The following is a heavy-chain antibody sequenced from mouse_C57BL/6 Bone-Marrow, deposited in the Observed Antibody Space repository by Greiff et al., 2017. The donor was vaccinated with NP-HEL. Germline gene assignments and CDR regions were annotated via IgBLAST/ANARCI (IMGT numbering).Heavy chain of an antibody. V-gene: IGHV1-74*01. Sequence: QVQLQQPGAELVKPGASVKVSCKASGYTFTSYWMHWVKQRPGQGLEWIGRIHPSDSDTNYNQKFKGKATLTVDKSSSTAYMQLSSLTSEDSAVYYWAIRILRYPWYFDVWGTGTTVTVSS. CDR1: GYTFTSYW. J-gene: IGHJ1*03. CDR3: AIRILRYPWYFDV. CDR2: IHPSDSDT. D-gene: IGHD1-1*01.